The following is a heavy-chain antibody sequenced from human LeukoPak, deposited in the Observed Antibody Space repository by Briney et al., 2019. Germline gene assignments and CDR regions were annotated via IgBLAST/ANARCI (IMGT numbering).Heavy chain of an antibody. CDR2: ISGSGGST. D-gene: IGHD3-16*01. V-gene: IGHV3-23*01. Sequence: GGSLRLSCAASGFTFSSYAMSWVRQAPGKGLEWVSAISGSGGSTYYADSVKGRFTISRDNSKNTLYLQMNSMTAEETAVYYCAKKIRDPFDYWGQGTLVTVSS. CDR1: GFTFSSYA. J-gene: IGHJ4*02. CDR3: AKKIRDPFDY.